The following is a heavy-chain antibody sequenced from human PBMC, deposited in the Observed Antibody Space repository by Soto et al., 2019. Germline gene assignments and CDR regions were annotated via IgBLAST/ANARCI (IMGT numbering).Heavy chain of an antibody. CDR2: IRYDGSNK. CDR1: GFTFGSYG. CDR3: ARDGSYNSGCHHCDY. D-gene: IGHD5-12*01. Sequence: QVQLVESGGGVVQPGRSLRLSCAASGFTFGSYGMHWVRQAPGKGLEWVAVIRYDGSNKYYADSVKGRFTISRDNSKNTLFLQMNSLRAEDTAVYYCARDGSYNSGCHHCDYWGRGTLVTVST. V-gene: IGHV3-33*01. J-gene: IGHJ4*02.